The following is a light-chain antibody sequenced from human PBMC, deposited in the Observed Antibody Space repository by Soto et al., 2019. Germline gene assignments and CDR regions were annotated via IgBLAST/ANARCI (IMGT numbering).Light chain of an antibody. J-gene: IGKJ2*01. CDR3: QHYDGSPRT. V-gene: IGKV3-20*01. Sequence: TVLTQSPGTVSLSPGERATLSCRTSQSVGDNFLAWYQQKPGQAPRLLIYGVFNRATGIPARFSGSGSGTDFTLTISGLEPEDSAVYYCQHYDGSPRTFGQGNKVEIK. CDR1: QSVGDNF. CDR2: GVF.